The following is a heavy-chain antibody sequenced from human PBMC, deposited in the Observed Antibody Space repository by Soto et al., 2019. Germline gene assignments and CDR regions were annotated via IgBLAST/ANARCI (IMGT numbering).Heavy chain of an antibody. CDR2: INIRGGST. CDR3: AKDRRQQLVYDS. D-gene: IGHD6-13*01. J-gene: IGHJ4*02. V-gene: IGHV3-23*01. CDR1: GFTFSSYA. Sequence: GGSLRLSCAASGFTFSSYAMSWVRPAPGRGLEWVSGINIRGGSTYYADSVKGRFTISRDDSKNMLYLQLTSLRADDTALYYCAKDRRQQLVYDSWGQGTLVTVSS.